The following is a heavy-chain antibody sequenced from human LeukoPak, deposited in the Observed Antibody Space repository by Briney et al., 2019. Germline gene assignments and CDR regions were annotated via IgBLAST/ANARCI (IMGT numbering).Heavy chain of an antibody. Sequence: ASVKVSCKASGYTFTSYYMHWVRQAPGQGLEWMGIINPSGGSTSYAQKFQGRVTMTRDTSTSTVYMDLSSLRSEDTAVDYCARDRNYYDSSGYYFLVGAFDIWGQGTMVAVSS. CDR1: GYTFTSYY. CDR2: INPSGGST. V-gene: IGHV1-46*01. CDR3: ARDRNYYDSSGYYFLVGAFDI. D-gene: IGHD3-22*01. J-gene: IGHJ3*02.